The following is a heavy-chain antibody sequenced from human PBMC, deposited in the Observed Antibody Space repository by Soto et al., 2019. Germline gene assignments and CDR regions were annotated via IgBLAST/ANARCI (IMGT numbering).Heavy chain of an antibody. V-gene: IGHV2-5*02. CDR1: GFSLSTSGVG. CDR2: IYWDDDK. J-gene: IGHJ5*02. Sequence: QITLKESGPTLVKPTQTLTLTCTFSGFSLSTSGVGVGWIRQPPGKALEWLALIYWDDDKRYSPSLKSRLTLPKDTAKNQVVLTMTNMDPVDTATYYCAHKARTARWFDPWGQGTLVTVSS. CDR3: AHKARTARWFDP.